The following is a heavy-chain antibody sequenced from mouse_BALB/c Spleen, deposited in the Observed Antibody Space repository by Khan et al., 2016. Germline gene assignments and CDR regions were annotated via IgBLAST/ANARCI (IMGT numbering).Heavy chain of an antibody. Sequence: QIQLVQSGPELKKPGETVKISCKASGYTFTDYSMHWVKQAPGKGLKWMGWINTETGEPTYADDFKGRFAISLDTSASTAYLQINNLKNEDTATYFCARLLRWYFDVWGAGTTVTVSS. CDR2: INTETGEP. CDR3: ARLLRWYFDV. D-gene: IGHD1-1*01. V-gene: IGHV9-2-1*01. J-gene: IGHJ1*01. CDR1: GYTFTDYS.